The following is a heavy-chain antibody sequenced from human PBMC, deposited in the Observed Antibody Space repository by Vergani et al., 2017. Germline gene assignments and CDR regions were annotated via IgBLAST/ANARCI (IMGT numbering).Heavy chain of an antibody. CDR3: ARAPLPGIAVADDY. J-gene: IGHJ4*02. V-gene: IGHV4-34*01. D-gene: IGHD6-19*01. CDR1: GGSFSGYY. CDR2: INHSGST. Sequence: QVQLQQWGAGLLKPSETLSLTCAVYGGSFSGYYWSWIRQPPGKGLEWIGEINHSGSTNYNPSLKSRVTISVDTSKNQFSLKLSSVTAADTAVYYCARAPLPGIAVADDYWGQGTLVTVSS.